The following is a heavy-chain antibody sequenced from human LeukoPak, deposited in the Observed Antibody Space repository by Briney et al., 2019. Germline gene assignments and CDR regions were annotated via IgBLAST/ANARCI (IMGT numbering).Heavy chain of an antibody. D-gene: IGHD1-7*01. V-gene: IGHV4-59*01. CDR1: GGSISSYY. CDR2: IYYSGST. J-gene: IGHJ3*02. CDR3: AKYNWNYFAFDI. Sequence: PSETLSLTCTVSGGSISSYYWSWIRQPPGKGLEWIGYIYYSGSTNYNPSLKSRVTISVDTSKNQFSLKLSSVTAADTAVYYCAKYNWNYFAFDIWGQGTMVTVSS.